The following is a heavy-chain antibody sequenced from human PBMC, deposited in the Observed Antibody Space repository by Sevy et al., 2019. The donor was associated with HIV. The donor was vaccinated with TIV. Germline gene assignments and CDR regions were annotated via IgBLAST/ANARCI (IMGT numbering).Heavy chain of an antibody. D-gene: IGHD6-19*01. J-gene: IGHJ4*02. V-gene: IGHV1-69*13. Sequence: ASVKVSCKASGGTFSSYGISWVRQAPGQGLERMGGIIPILGTVNYAQKFQGRVTITADESTKTDYMELSSLRSEDTAVYYCARGGGNGWYYFDYWGLETLVTVSS. CDR3: ARGGGNGWYYFDY. CDR1: GGTFSSYG. CDR2: IIPILGTV.